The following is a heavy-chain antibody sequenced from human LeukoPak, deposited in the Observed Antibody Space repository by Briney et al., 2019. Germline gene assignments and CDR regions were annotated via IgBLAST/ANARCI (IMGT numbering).Heavy chain of an antibody. V-gene: IGHV3-23*01. CDR1: GFTFSNYA. CDR3: AKDLSSGWYPYYFDF. J-gene: IGHJ4*02. CDR2: ISGSGAAT. D-gene: IGHD6-19*01. Sequence: GGSLRLSCAASGFTFSNYAMNWVRQAPGKGLEWVSAISGSGAATFNADSVKGRFSISRDNSKNPLYLQVNSLRAEDTAVYYCAKDLSSGWYPYYFDFWGRGTLVTVSS.